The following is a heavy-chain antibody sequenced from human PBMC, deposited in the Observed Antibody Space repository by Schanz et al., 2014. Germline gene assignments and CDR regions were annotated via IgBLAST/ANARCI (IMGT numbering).Heavy chain of an antibody. D-gene: IGHD2-2*01. J-gene: IGHJ4*01. CDR1: GGSISSSSYY. CDR2: IHHSGST. CDR3: ARGEWSTSQFDY. V-gene: IGHV4-39*07. Sequence: QLQLQESGPGLVKPSETLSLTCTVSGGSISSSSYYWGWIRQSPGQGLEWIGEIHHSGSTNYNPSLKRRVTITIDTPKTQSPLKLSSVTAADTAVYYCARGEWSTSQFDYWGHGTLVTVSS.